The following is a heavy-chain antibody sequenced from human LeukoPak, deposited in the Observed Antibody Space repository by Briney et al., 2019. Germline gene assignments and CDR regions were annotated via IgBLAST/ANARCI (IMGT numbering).Heavy chain of an antibody. V-gene: IGHV1-2*02. CDR2: INPNRRGT. J-gene: IGHJ3*02. CDR3: ARLVVGATDAFDI. D-gene: IGHD1-26*01. Sequence: ASVKVSCKASGYTFTGDYMHWVRQAPGQGPEGMGRINPNRRGTNYAQKFQGRVTMTRDTSISTAYMEMRRLRSDDTAVYYCARLVVGATDAFDIWGQGTMVTVSS. CDR1: GYTFTGDY.